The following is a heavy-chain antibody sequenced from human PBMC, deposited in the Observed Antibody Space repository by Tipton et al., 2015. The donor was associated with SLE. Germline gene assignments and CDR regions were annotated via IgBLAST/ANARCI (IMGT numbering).Heavy chain of an antibody. CDR3: ARENDYYSYLDV. CDR1: GFPFSRYW. Sequence: SLRLSCAASGFPFSRYWMSWVRQAPGKGLEWVANIEDDGSRTNYVDSVKGRFTISRDNSKNTVYLQMNSLRAEDTAVYYCARENDYYSYLDVWGKGTTVTVSS. CDR2: IEDDGSRT. V-gene: IGHV3-7*03. J-gene: IGHJ6*03.